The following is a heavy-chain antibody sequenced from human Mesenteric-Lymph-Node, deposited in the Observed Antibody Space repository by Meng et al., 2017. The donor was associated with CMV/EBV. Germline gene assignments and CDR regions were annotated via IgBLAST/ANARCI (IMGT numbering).Heavy chain of an antibody. CDR3: AKFGTASEHY. V-gene: IGHV3-23*03. J-gene: IGHJ4*02. CDR2: IYSGGSST. D-gene: IGHD1-14*01. CDR1: GLTFSPYA. Sequence: SCAASGLTFSPYAMSGVRQAPGKGLEWVSVIYSGGSSTYYADSVKGRFTISRDNSKNTLYLQMNSLRAEDTAVYYCAKFGTASEHYWGQGTLVTVSS.